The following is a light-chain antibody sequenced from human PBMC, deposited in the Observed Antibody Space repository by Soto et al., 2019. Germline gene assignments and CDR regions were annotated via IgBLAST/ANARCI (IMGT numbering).Light chain of an antibody. CDR2: GAS. CDR1: QSVSSSY. J-gene: IGKJ1*01. Sequence: EIVLTQSPGTLSLSPWERATLSCRASQSVSSSYLAWYQQKPGQAPRLLIYGASSRATGIPDRFSGSGSGTDFTLTISRLEPEDFAVYYCQHERTFGQGTKVDI. V-gene: IGKV3-20*01. CDR3: QHERT.